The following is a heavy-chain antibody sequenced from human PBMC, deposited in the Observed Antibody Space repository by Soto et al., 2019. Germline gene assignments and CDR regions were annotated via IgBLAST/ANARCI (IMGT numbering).Heavy chain of an antibody. CDR1: GGSVSSGSYF. CDR3: ARADYSNHDRFDY. Sequence: SETLSLICPVSGGSVSSGSYFWSWIRQPPGKGIEWIGYIYYSGSTNYNPSLKSRVTISVDTSKNPFSLKLSCVTAADTAVYYCARADYSNHDRFDYWGQRTQVTVSS. V-gene: IGHV4-61*01. CDR2: IYYSGST. J-gene: IGHJ4*02. D-gene: IGHD4-4*01.